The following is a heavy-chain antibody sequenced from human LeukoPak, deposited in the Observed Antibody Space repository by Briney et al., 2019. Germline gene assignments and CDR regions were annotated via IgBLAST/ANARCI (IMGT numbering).Heavy chain of an antibody. CDR3: ARDGSAAKAHYFDY. CDR1: GYTFTSYA. J-gene: IGHJ4*02. V-gene: IGHV1-3*01. D-gene: IGHD5-18*01. Sequence: ASVKVSCKASGYTFTSYAMHWVRQAPGQRLEWMGWINAGNGNTKYSQKFQGRVTITRDTSASTAYMELSSLRSEDTAVYYCARDGSAAKAHYFDYWGQGTLVTVSS. CDR2: INAGNGNT.